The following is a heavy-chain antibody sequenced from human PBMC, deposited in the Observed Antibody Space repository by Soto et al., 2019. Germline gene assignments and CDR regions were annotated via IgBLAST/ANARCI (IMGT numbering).Heavy chain of an antibody. CDR1: GYSFTSYW. Sequence: PGESLKISCKGSGYSFTSYWIGWVRQMPGKGLEWMGIIYPGDFDTRYSPSFQGQVTISADKSISTAFLQLSSLKALDTAIFYCARPLPRFYYDSSGYYYVDYYYGMDVWGQGTTVTVSS. CDR3: ARPLPRFYYDSSGYYYVDYYYGMDV. CDR2: IYPGDFDT. J-gene: IGHJ6*02. D-gene: IGHD3-22*01. V-gene: IGHV5-51*01.